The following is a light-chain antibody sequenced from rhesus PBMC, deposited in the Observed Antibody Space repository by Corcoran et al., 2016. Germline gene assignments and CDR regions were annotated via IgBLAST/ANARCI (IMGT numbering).Light chain of an antibody. V-gene: IGKV1-22*01. CDR1: QSISRW. CDR3: LQYSSGPYG. J-gene: IGKJ2*01. CDR2: KAS. Sequence: DIQMTQSPSPPSASVGDTVTTTCRACQSISRWLDWYQQKPGKAPKHLIYKASSLQSGVPSRVSGSGFGTDFTLTNSSMRPEDFATYCCLQYSSGPYGFGQGTKVEIK.